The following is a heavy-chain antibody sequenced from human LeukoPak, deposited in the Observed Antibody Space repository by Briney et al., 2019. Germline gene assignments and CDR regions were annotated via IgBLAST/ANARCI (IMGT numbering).Heavy chain of an antibody. J-gene: IGHJ6*02. CDR1: GFTFSDYY. CDR2: ISSSGSTI. V-gene: IGHV3-11*01. CDR3: ASSVADYYYYGMDV. Sequence: GGSLRLSCAASGFTFSDYYMSWIRQAPGKGLEWVSYISSSGSTIYYADSVKGRFTISRDNAKNSLYLQMNSLRAEDTAVYYCASSVADYYYYGMDVWGQGTTVTVSS.